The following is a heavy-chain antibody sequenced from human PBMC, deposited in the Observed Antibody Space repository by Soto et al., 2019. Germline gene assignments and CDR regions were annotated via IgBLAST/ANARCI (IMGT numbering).Heavy chain of an antibody. CDR1: GFSLSSSVGA. J-gene: IGHJ4*02. V-gene: IGHV2-5*02. CDR2: IYWDDDK. Sequence: QITLKESGPMLIRPTQTLMLTCTFSGFSLSSSVGAVGWIRQPPGKALEWLALIYWDDDKAYSPSLKNTLTITKDTSKNQVVLTLTNVGPVDAGTYFCAHATPHTSSRWFFDFWGLGTLVTVSS. D-gene: IGHD6-13*01. CDR3: AHATPHTSSRWFFDF.